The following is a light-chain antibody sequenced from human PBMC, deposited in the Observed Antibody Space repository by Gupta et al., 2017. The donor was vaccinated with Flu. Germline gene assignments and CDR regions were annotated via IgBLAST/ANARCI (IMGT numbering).Light chain of an antibody. Sequence: QSVLTQPPSVSGAPGQRVPISCTGSSSNIGAGYDVHWYQQFPGTAPKLLIYGNNNRPSGVPDRFAGSKSGISASLAITGLQAEDEADYHCQSYDRSLSGSVFGGGTRLTVL. CDR3: QSYDRSLSGSV. V-gene: IGLV1-40*01. CDR2: GNN. CDR1: SSNIGAGYD. J-gene: IGLJ3*02.